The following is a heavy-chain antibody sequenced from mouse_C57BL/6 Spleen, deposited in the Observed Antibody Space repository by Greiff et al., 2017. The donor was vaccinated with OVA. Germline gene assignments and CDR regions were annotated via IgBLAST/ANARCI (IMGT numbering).Heavy chain of an antibody. CDR1: GYAFSSSW. Sequence: QVQLKESGPELVKPGASVKISCKASGYAFSSSWMNWVKQRPGKGLEWIGRIYPGDGDTNYNGKFKGKATLTADKSSSTAYMQLSSLTSEDSAVYFCARGGAWFAYWGQGTLVTVSA. J-gene: IGHJ3*01. CDR2: IYPGDGDT. V-gene: IGHV1-82*01. CDR3: ARGGAWFAY.